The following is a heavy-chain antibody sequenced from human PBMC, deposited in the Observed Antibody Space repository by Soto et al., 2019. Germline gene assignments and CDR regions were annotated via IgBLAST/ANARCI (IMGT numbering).Heavy chain of an antibody. CDR2: IYYSGST. CDR1: GGSISSYY. D-gene: IGHD1-7*01. CDR3: ARRYGTTFDY. V-gene: IGHV4-59*01. Sequence: QVQLQESGPGLVKPSETLSLTCTVSGGSISSYYWSWIRQPPGKGLEWIGYIYYSGSTNYNPSLKSRFTISVYTSKSRFALKLSSVTAAETAVYYCARRYGTTFDYWGQGTLVTVAS. J-gene: IGHJ4*02.